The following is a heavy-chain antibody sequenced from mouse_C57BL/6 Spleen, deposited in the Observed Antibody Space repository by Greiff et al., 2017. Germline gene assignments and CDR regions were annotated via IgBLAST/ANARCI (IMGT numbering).Heavy chain of an antibody. CDR1: GYTFTSYW. CDR2: IDPSDSET. D-gene: IGHD1-1*01. J-gene: IGHJ3*01. Sequence: QVQLQQSGAELVRPGSSVKLSCKASGYTFTSYWMHWVKQRPIQGLEGIGNIDPSDSETHYNQKFKDKATLTVDKSSSTAYMQLSSLTSEDSAVYYCARDYYGSSPWFAYWGQGTLVTVSA. CDR3: ARDYYGSSPWFAY. V-gene: IGHV1-52*01.